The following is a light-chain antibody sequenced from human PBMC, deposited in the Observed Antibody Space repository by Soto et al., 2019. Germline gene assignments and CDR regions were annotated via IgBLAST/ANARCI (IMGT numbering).Light chain of an antibody. J-gene: IGKJ1*01. CDR1: QSLGSTY. Sequence: EIVLTQSPGTLSLSPGERATLSCRASQSLGSTYLAWYQHKPGQAPRLLIYGASTRATGIPDRFSGSGSGTDFTLTISRLEPEDFAVYYCQHYGSSPRTFGQGTKVEIK. CDR3: QHYGSSPRT. CDR2: GAS. V-gene: IGKV3-20*01.